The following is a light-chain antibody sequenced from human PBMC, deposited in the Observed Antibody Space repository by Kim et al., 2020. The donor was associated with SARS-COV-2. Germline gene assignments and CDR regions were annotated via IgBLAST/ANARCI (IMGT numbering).Light chain of an antibody. CDR1: QDIRND. Sequence: ASVGDRVTITCRVSQDIRNDLGWYQQRPGRAPKRLIYGASSLQSGVPSRFSGSGSGTEFTLTISSLQPEDFATYFCLQHHTYPITFGQGTRLELK. CDR2: GAS. V-gene: IGKV1-17*01. J-gene: IGKJ5*01. CDR3: LQHHTYPIT.